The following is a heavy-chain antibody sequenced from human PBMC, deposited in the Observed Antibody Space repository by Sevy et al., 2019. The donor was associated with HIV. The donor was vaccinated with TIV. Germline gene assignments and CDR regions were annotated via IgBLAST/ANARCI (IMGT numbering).Heavy chain of an antibody. D-gene: IGHD3-3*02. Sequence: GGSLRLSCTASGFDFPNAWMNWVRQVPGKGLEWVGHIKSITDGGAADYAAPVEGRFTISRHDSKNTLYLQMNSLKAEDTAVYFCSTDDLISYWGRGTLVTVSS. CDR2: IKSITDGGAA. V-gene: IGHV3-15*07. CDR1: GFDFPNAW. J-gene: IGHJ4*02. CDR3: STDDLISY.